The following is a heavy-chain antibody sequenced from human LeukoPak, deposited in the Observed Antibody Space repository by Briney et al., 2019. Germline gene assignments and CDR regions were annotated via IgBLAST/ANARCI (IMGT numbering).Heavy chain of an antibody. V-gene: IGHV4-39*07. CDR1: GDPITIRRFF. Sequence: PSEPVSLICSLSGDPITIRRFFWGRVPRSRGGGLGWNGSFYYSGLTYYNPSLKSPVTLSVDTSRNQFSLKLSSVTAADTAVYYCVRDRGGWLVRGIYYYGVDVWGQGTTVTVS. CDR2: FYYSGLT. D-gene: IGHD6-19*01. J-gene: IGHJ6*02. CDR3: VRDRGGWLVRGIYYYGVDV.